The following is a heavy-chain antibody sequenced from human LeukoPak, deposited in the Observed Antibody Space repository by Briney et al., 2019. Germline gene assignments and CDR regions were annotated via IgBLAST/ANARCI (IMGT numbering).Heavy chain of an antibody. Sequence: GGSLGLSCAASGFTFSSYAMHWVRQAPGKGLEWVAIISYDGSNKDYADSVKGRFTISRENSRNTLYLQMNSLRADDTALYYCARVRHYGSGSYPGYWGQGTLVTVSS. CDR3: ARVRHYGSGSYPGY. D-gene: IGHD3-10*01. V-gene: IGHV3-30*04. CDR1: GFTFSSYA. CDR2: ISYDGSNK. J-gene: IGHJ4*02.